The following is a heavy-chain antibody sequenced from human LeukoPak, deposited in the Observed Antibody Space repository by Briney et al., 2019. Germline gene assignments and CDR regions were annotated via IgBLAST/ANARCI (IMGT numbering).Heavy chain of an antibody. Sequence: ASVKVSCKASGGTFSSYAISWVRQAPGQGLGWMGRIIPILGIANYAQKFQGRVTITADKSTSTAYMELSSLRSEDTAVYYCARDVNNYYYYGMDVWGQGTTVTVSS. CDR3: ARDVNNYYYYGMDV. CDR1: GGTFSSYA. D-gene: IGHD2/OR15-2a*01. J-gene: IGHJ6*02. CDR2: IIPILGIA. V-gene: IGHV1-69*04.